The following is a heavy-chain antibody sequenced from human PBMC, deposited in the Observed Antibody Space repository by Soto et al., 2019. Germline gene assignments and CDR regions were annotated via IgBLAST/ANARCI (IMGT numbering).Heavy chain of an antibody. V-gene: IGHV4-4*02. D-gene: IGHD6-13*01. CDR1: GGSISSSNW. CDR2: IYHSGST. Sequence: SETLSLTCAVTGGSISSSNWWSWVRQPPGKGLEWIGAIYHSGSTNYNPSLKSRVTISVDKSKNQFSLKLSSVTAADTAVYYCARIAAGTDYYYYGMDVWGQGTTVTVSS. J-gene: IGHJ6*02. CDR3: ARIAAGTDYYYYGMDV.